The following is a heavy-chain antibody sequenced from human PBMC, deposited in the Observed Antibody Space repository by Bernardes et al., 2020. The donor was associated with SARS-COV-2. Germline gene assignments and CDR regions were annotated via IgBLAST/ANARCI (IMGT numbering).Heavy chain of an antibody. Sequence: VKVSCKASGFTFTSSAVQWVRQARGQRLEWIGWIVVGSGNTNYAQKFQERVTITRDMSTSTAYMELSSLRSEDTAVYYCAADHYYGSGSYPYFYYGMDVWGQGTTVTVSS. J-gene: IGHJ6*02. D-gene: IGHD3-10*01. CDR3: AADHYYGSGSYPYFYYGMDV. V-gene: IGHV1-58*01. CDR2: IVVGSGNT. CDR1: GFTFTSSA.